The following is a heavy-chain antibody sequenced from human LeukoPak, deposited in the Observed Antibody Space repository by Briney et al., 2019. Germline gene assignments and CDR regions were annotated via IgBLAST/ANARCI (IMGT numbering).Heavy chain of an antibody. J-gene: IGHJ4*02. V-gene: IGHV3-74*01. CDR3: ARERYFDY. Sequence: GGSLRLSCAASGFTFSNYWMHWVRQAPGKGLVWVSRMNSDGSSTSYADSVKGLFTISRDNSKNTLYLQMNSLRAEDTAVYYCARERYFDYWGQGTLVTVSS. CDR2: MNSDGSST. CDR1: GFTFSNYW.